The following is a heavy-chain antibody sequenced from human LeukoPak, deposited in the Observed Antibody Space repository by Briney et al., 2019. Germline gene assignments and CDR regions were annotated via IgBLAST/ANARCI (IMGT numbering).Heavy chain of an antibody. CDR1: GFTFSSYG. V-gene: IGHV3-30*02. CDR2: IWFDGRDK. J-gene: IGHJ4*02. CDR3: AKDRYSTSSTFTVNPFDY. Sequence: GGSLRLSCAASGFTFSSYGMNWVRQVPGKGLEWVAFIWFDGRDKYYADSVKGRFTISRDNSESTLDLQMNSLRVEDTAVYYCAKDRYSTSSTFTVNPFDYWGQGILVTVSS. D-gene: IGHD2-2*01.